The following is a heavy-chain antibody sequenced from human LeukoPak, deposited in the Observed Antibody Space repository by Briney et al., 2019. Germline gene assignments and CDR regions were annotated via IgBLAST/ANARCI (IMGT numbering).Heavy chain of an antibody. CDR1: GGSISSYY. D-gene: IGHD3-3*01. Sequence: SETLSLTCTVSGGSISSYYWSWIRQPPGKGLEWIGEINHSGSTNYNPSLKSRVTISVDTSKNQFSLKLSSVTAADTAVYYCARVHYDFWSGYLLNTYYFDYWGQGTLVTVSS. V-gene: IGHV4-34*01. J-gene: IGHJ4*02. CDR3: ARVHYDFWSGYLLNTYYFDY. CDR2: INHSGST.